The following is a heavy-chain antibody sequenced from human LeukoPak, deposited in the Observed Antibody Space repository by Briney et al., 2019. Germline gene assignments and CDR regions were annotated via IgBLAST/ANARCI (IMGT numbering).Heavy chain of an antibody. V-gene: IGHV3-74*01. Sequence: PGGSLKLSCAASGFTFSSYWIHWVRQAPGKGLVWVSRINSDGRSTSYADSVKGRFTISRDNAKNTLYLQMNSLRAEDTALYYCTRGKAQALDYWGQGTLVTVSS. CDR2: INSDGRST. CDR1: GFTFSSYW. J-gene: IGHJ4*02. CDR3: TRGKAQALDY.